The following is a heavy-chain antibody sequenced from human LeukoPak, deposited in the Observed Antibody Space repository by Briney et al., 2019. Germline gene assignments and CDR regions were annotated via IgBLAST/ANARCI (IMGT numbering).Heavy chain of an antibody. CDR1: GFTFSDYY. Sequence: GGSLRLSCAASGFTFSDYYMSWIRQAPGKGLEWVSYISSSGSTIYYADSVKGRFTISRDNAKNSLYLQMNSLRAEDTAVYYCAAATSSSWLVFDYWGQGTLVTVSS. CDR3: AAATSSSWLVFDY. J-gene: IGHJ4*02. CDR2: ISSSGSTI. V-gene: IGHV3-11*01. D-gene: IGHD6-13*01.